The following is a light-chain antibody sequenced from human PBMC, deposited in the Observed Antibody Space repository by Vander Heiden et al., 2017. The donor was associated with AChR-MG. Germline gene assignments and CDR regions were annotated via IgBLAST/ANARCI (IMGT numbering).Light chain of an antibody. J-gene: IGKJ4*01. CDR1: LSISTY. V-gene: IGKV1-39*01. CDR3: QQSNNTPPT. Sequence: DIQMTQSPSTLSASVGDRVTITCRASLSISTYVNWYQQKPEKAPKVLIYAASNLQGGVPSRFSGSGSGTDFTLSINSLQPEDFAIYYCQQSNNTPPTFGGGTRVELK. CDR2: AAS.